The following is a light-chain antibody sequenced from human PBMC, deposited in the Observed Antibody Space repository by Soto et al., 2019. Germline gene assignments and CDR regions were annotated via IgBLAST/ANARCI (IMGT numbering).Light chain of an antibody. CDR1: SSNIGSNT. CDR2: SNN. V-gene: IGLV1-44*01. CDR3: GARDDSLNRYV. Sequence: QSVRTQPPSASGTPGQRVTISCSGSSSNIGSNTVNWYQQLPGTAPKLLIHSNNQRPSGVPDRFSGSKSGTSASLAISGLQSEDEADYYCGARDDSLNRYVFGAGTKVTVL. J-gene: IGLJ1*01.